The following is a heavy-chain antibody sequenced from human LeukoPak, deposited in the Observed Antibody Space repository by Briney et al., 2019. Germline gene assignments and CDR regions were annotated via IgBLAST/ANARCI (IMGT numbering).Heavy chain of an antibody. CDR3: ARASYYDFWSGRYYFDY. J-gene: IGHJ4*02. CDR2: INSDGSST. V-gene: IGHV3-74*01. D-gene: IGHD3-3*01. Sequence: GGSLRLSCAASGFTFSSYWMHWVRQAPGKGLVWVSRINSDGSSTSYADSVKGRFTISRDNAKNTLYLQMNSLRAEDTAVYYCARASYYDFWSGRYYFDYWGQGTLVTVSS. CDR1: GFTFSSYW.